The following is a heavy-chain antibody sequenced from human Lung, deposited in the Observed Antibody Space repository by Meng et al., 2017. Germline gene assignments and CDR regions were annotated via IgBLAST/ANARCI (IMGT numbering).Heavy chain of an antibody. J-gene: IGHJ4*02. CDR1: GGSFSDYY. Sequence: QVQIPLWGAGPLKPSEALLLTCVVPGGSFSDYYWSWIRQPPGKGLEWIGEINHSGSTNYNPSLESRATISVDTSQNNLSLKLSSVTAADSAVYYCARGPTTMAHDFDYWGQGTLVTVSS. D-gene: IGHD4-11*01. V-gene: IGHV4-34*01. CDR2: INHSGST. CDR3: ARGPTTMAHDFDY.